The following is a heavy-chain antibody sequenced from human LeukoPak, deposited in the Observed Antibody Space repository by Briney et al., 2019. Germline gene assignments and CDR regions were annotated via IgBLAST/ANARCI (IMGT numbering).Heavy chain of an antibody. CDR1: GFTFSNYA. J-gene: IGHJ4*02. CDR3: AKDVGYCSSNTCYKPFDS. CDR2: FSGSGGST. Sequence: GGSLRLSCEASGFTFSNYAMRWVRQAPGKGLEWVSAFSGSGGSTYYADSVKGRFTISRDNSKNTLYLQMNSLRAEDTAVYYCAKDVGYCSSNTCYKPFDSWGQGTLVTVSS. D-gene: IGHD2-2*02. V-gene: IGHV3-23*01.